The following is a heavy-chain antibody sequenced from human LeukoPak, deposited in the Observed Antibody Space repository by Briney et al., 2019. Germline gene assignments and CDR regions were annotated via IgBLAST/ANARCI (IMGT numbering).Heavy chain of an antibody. CDR3: AREKAAAGTQNWFDP. V-gene: IGHV4-61*02. Sequence: SETLSLTCTVSGGSISSGSYYWSWIRQPAGKGLEWIGRIYTSGSTNYNPSLKSRVTISVDTSKNQFSLKLSSVTAADTAVYYCAREKAAAGTQNWFDPWGQGTLVTVSS. CDR2: IYTSGST. J-gene: IGHJ5*02. D-gene: IGHD6-13*01. CDR1: GGSISSGSYY.